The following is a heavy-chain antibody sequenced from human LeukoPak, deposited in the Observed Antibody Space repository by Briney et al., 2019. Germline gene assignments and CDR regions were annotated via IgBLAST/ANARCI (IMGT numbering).Heavy chain of an antibody. Sequence: SETLSLTCTVSGASVTTSHWNWVRQPPGKGLEWIGNVDYNGGTKYNPSLKSRVTMSLDTSKNQFSLKLKFVTAADTALYYCARGFYGPFDRWGQGTLVTVSS. CDR3: ARGFYGPFDR. CDR1: GASVTTSH. CDR2: VDYNGGT. D-gene: IGHD2/OR15-2a*01. J-gene: IGHJ4*02. V-gene: IGHV4-59*02.